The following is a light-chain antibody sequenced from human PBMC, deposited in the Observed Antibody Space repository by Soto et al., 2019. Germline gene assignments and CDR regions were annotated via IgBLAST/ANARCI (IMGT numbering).Light chain of an antibody. CDR1: SCSVSTNYY. CDR2: STN. CDR3: VLYMGSGINV. V-gene: IGLV8-61*01. J-gene: IGLJ7*01. Sequence: QAVVTQEPSLSVSPGGTVTFTCGLSSCSVSTNYYPSWYQQTPGQSPRTLMYSTNTRSSGVPDRFSGSILGNKAALTITGAQADDESDYYCVLYMGSGINVFGGGTQLTVL.